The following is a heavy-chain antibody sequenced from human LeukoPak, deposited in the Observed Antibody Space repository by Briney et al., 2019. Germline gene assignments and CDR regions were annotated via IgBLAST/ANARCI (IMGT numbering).Heavy chain of an antibody. Sequence: PSETLSLTCTVSGGSISSYCWSWIRQPPGKGLEWLGYIFYSGSTNYNPSLKSRVTISVDTSKNQFSLKLSSVTAADTAVYYCVRSDDFWSGYYGYWGQGTLVTVSS. CDR1: GGSISSYC. CDR3: VRSDDFWSGYYGY. D-gene: IGHD3-3*01. V-gene: IGHV4-59*01. CDR2: IFYSGST. J-gene: IGHJ4*02.